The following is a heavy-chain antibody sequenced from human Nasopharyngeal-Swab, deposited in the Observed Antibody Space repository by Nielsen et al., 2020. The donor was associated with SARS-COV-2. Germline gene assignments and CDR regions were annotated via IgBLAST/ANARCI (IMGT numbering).Heavy chain of an antibody. CDR3: ASTSGYGLNWFDP. V-gene: IGHV3-7*01. D-gene: IGHD5-12*01. J-gene: IGHJ5*02. CDR1: GFTFSSYW. CDR2: IKQDGSEK. Sequence: GGSLRLSCAASGFTFSSYWMSWVRQASGKGLEWVANIKQDGSEKYYVDSVKGRFTISRDNAKNSLYLQMNSLRAEDTAVYYCASTSGYGLNWFDPWGQGTLVTVSS.